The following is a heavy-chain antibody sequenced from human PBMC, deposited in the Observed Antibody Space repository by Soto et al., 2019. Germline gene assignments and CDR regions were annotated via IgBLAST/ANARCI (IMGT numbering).Heavy chain of an antibody. CDR2: TSAFYGNS. CDR1: GYPFSSYG. D-gene: IGHD2-15*01. V-gene: IGHV1-18*04. Sequence: SVKVSCKASGYPFSSYGITWVRQAPGQGLEWMGWTSAFYGNSTYSEKFQGRVTMTIDTSTNTAYMDLRSLKSDDTAVYDCARLVVAGSPLDYWG. CDR3: ARLVVAGSPLDY. J-gene: IGHJ4*01.